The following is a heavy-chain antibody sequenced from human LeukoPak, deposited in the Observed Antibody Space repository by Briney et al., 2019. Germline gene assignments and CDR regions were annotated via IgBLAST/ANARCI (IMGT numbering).Heavy chain of an antibody. D-gene: IGHD5-18*01. J-gene: IGHJ3*02. CDR2: IKQYGSEK. V-gene: IGHV3-7*04. CDR3: ARGGYSYGFDAFDI. Sequence: GGSLRLSCAASGFTFSSYWMSWVRQAPGKGLEWVANIKQYGSEKYYLDSVKGRFTISRDNAKNSLYLQMNSLRAEDTAVYYCARGGYSYGFDAFDIWGQGTMVTVSS. CDR1: GFTFSSYW.